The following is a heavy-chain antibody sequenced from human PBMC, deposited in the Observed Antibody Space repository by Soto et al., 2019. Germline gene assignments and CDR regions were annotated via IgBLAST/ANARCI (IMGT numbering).Heavy chain of an antibody. D-gene: IGHD3-10*01. CDR3: VRDAGVTIYTRDTFDM. V-gene: IGHV1-18*01. CDR2: ISTYNGNT. J-gene: IGHJ3*02. CDR1: GYTFTSHG. Sequence: QVQLVQSGAEVKKPGASVTVSCKASGYTFTSHGISWVRQAPGQGLEWMGWISTYNGNTNYAQKLQGRVTMTTDTSTTTAYMELRSLRSDDTAVYYCVRDAGVTIYTRDTFDMWGQGTVVTVSS.